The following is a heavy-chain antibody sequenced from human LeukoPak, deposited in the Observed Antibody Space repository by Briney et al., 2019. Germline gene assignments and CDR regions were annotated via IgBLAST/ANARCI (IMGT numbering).Heavy chain of an antibody. CDR1: GDSINSGGYY. D-gene: IGHD5-24*01. J-gene: IGHJ4*02. CDR2: INHSGST. V-gene: IGHV4-39*07. Sequence: SQTLSRTGSVSGDSINSGGYYWSWIRQPPGIGLVWIARINHSGSTNYSPSLKSRATISVDTSKSQFSLKLNSMTAADTAVYYCARGEGARDGYNYEGPFYFDYWGQGTLVTVSS. CDR3: ARGEGARDGYNYEGPFYFDY.